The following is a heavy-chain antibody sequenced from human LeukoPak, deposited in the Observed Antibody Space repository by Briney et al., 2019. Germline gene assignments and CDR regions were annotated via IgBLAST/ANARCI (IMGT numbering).Heavy chain of an antibody. CDR2: INPNSGGT. Sequence: ASVKVSCKASGYTFTGYYMHWVRQAPGQGLEWMGWINPNSGGTNYAQKFQGRVTMTRDTSISTAYMELSRLRSDDTAVYYCARDPGVSISSGYDYWGQGTLVTVSS. J-gene: IGHJ4*02. CDR3: ARDPGVSISSGYDY. D-gene: IGHD3-22*01. CDR1: GYTFTGYY. V-gene: IGHV1-2*02.